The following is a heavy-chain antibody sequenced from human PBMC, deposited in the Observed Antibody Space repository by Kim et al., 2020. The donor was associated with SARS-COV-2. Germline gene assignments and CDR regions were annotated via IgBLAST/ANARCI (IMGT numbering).Heavy chain of an antibody. V-gene: IGHV4-30-2*01. D-gene: IGHD3-10*01. CDR2: IYHSGST. CDR3: ARAYLWFGELNWFDP. J-gene: IGHJ5*02. CDR1: GGSISSGGYS. Sequence: SETLSLTCAVSGGSISSGGYSWSWIRQPPGKGLEWIGYIYHSGSTYYNPSLKSRVTISVDRTKNQFSLKLSSVTAADTAVYYCARAYLWFGELNWFDPWGQGTLVTVSS.